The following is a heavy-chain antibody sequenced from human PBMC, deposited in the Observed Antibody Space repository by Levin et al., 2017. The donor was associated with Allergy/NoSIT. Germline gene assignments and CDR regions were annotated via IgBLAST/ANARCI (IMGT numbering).Heavy chain of an antibody. Sequence: KISCKASGGTFSSYAISWVRQAPGQGLEWMGGIIPIFGTANYAQKFQGRVTITANESTSTAYMELSSLRSEDTAVYYCALEPATVVTHAFDYWGQGTLVTVSS. CDR3: ALEPATVVTHAFDY. CDR1: GGTFSSYA. D-gene: IGHD4-23*01. V-gene: IGHV1-69*01. CDR2: IIPIFGTA. J-gene: IGHJ4*02.